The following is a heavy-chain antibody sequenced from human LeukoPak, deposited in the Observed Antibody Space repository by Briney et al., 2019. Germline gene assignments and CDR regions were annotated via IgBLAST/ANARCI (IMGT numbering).Heavy chain of an antibody. Sequence: GGSLRLSCAASGFTFSSYAMSWVRQAPGKGLEWVSAISGTGANTFYADSVKGRFTMSRDNPKSMLYLQMNSLRAEDTALYYCAKGIRQLGNYYYYMDVWGKGTTVTVSS. V-gene: IGHV3-23*01. J-gene: IGHJ6*03. CDR2: ISGTGANT. CDR1: GFTFSSYA. D-gene: IGHD7-27*01. CDR3: AKGIRQLGNYYYYMDV.